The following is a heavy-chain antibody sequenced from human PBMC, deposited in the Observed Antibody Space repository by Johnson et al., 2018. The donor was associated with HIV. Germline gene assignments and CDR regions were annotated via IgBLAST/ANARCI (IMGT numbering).Heavy chain of an antibody. CDR2: IGTAGDT. J-gene: IGHJ3*02. D-gene: IGHD1-26*01. V-gene: IGHV3-13*01. Sequence: ASGFTFSSYDMHWVRQPTGKGLEWVSGIGTAGDTNYSGSVKGRFTISRDNSKNTLYLHMNSLRAEDTAVYYCARDRGSYYGDAFDIWGQGTMVTVSS. CDR3: ARDRGSYYGDAFDI. CDR1: GFTFSSYD.